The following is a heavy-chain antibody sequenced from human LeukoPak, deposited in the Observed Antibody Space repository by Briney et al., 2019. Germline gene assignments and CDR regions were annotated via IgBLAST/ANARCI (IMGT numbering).Heavy chain of an antibody. V-gene: IGHV3-33*06. CDR1: GFTFSSYG. CDR2: IWYDGSNK. J-gene: IGHJ4*02. Sequence: GGSLRLSCAASGFTFSSYGMHWVRQAPGKGLEWVAVIWYDGSNKYYADSVKGRFTISRDNSKNTLYLQMNSLRAEDTAVYYCAKDADSSGWYTDYWGQGTLVTVSS. D-gene: IGHD6-19*01. CDR3: AKDADSSGWYTDY.